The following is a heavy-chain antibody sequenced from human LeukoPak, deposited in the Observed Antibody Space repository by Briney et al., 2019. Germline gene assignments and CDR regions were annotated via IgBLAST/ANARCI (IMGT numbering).Heavy chain of an antibody. CDR3: AAYGDYGSFDY. CDR1: GFTFSSYA. V-gene: IGHV3-48*04. Sequence: PGGSLRLSCAASGFTFSSYAMSWVRQAPGKGLEWVSYISSSSSTIYYADSVKGRFTISRDNAKNSLYLQMNSLRAEDTAIYYCAAYGDYGSFDYWGQGTLVTVSS. CDR2: ISSSSSTI. J-gene: IGHJ4*02. D-gene: IGHD4-17*01.